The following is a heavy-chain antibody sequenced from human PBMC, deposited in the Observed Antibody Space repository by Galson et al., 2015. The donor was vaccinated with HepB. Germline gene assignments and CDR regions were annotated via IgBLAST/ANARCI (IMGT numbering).Heavy chain of an antibody. CDR1: GGSISSSSYC. J-gene: IGHJ5*02. Sequence: ETLSLTCTVSGGSISSSSYCWGWIRQPPGKGLEWIGSIYYSGSTYYNPSLKSRVTISVDTSKNQFSLKLSSVTAADTAVYYCARDTPPGLRSGSYYNGGWFDPWGQGTLVTVSS. D-gene: IGHD3-10*01. CDR3: ARDTPPGLRSGSYYNGGWFDP. CDR2: IYYSGST. V-gene: IGHV4-39*07.